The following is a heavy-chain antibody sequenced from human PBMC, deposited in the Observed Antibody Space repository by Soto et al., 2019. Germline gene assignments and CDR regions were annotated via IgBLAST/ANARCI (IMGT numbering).Heavy chain of an antibody. CDR1: GFSLSTSGVG. CDR2: IYWDDDK. J-gene: IGHJ4*02. CDR3: AHSPFLGDKLDY. Sequence: SGPTLVNPTQTLTLTCTFSGFSLSTSGVGVGWIRQPPGKALEWLAVIYWDDDKRYSPSLKRRLTISKDTSKNQVVLTMANMDPVDTGTYFCAHSPFLGDKLDYWGQGTLVTVSS. D-gene: IGHD2-21*01. V-gene: IGHV2-5*02.